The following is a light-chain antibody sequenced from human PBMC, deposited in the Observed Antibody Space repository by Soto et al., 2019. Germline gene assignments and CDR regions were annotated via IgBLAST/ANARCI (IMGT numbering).Light chain of an antibody. V-gene: IGLV2-14*01. CDR2: DVS. CDR3: SSYTSSSTLD. J-gene: IGLJ1*01. Sequence: QSALTQPASVSGSPGQSITISCTRTSSDVGGYNYVSWYQQHPGKAPKLMIYDVSNRPSGVSTRFSGSKSGNTASLTISGLQAEDEADYYCSSYTSSSTLDFGTGTKVTVL. CDR1: SSDVGGYNY.